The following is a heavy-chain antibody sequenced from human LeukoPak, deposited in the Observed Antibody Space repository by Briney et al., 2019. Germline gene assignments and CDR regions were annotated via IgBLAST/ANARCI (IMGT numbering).Heavy chain of an antibody. CDR1: DFPFDDYA. D-gene: IGHD3-10*01. J-gene: IGHJ4*02. CDR3: ARDGGFGELLSVHFDY. V-gene: IGHV3-21*01. Sequence: GGSLRLSCAASDFPFDDYAMHWVRQAPGKGLEWVSSISSSSSYIYYADSVKGRFTISRDNAKNSLYLQMNSLRAEDTAVYYCARDGGFGELLSVHFDYWGQGTLVTVSS. CDR2: ISSSSSYI.